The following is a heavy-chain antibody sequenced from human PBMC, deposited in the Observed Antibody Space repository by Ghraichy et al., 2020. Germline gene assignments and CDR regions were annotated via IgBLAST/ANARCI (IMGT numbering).Heavy chain of an antibody. CDR3: ARETPKRYSGRVSLLMGV. Sequence: SETLSLTCIVSGGSINNGSFYWSWIRQPAGKGLEWIGRIYFSGNTNYNPSLKSRVTISVDTSKNQFSLKLSSVTGADTAVYYCARETPKRYSGRVSLLMGVWGQGTTVTVSS. CDR2: IYFSGNT. D-gene: IGHD2-2*02. V-gene: IGHV4-61*02. J-gene: IGHJ6*02. CDR1: GGSINNGSFY.